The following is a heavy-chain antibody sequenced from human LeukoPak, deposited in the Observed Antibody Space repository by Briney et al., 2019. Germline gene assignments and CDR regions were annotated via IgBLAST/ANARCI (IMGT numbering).Heavy chain of an antibody. D-gene: IGHD6-13*01. CDR1: GGTFSSYA. CDR2: IIPIFGTA. V-gene: IGHV1-69*05. J-gene: IGHJ5*02. Sequence: ASVKVSCKASGGTFSSYAISWVRQAPGQGLEWMGGIIPIFGTANYAQKFQGRVTITTDESTGTAYMELSSLRSEDTAVYYCATSPARQLVLGWFDPWGQGTLVTVSS. CDR3: ATSPARQLVLGWFDP.